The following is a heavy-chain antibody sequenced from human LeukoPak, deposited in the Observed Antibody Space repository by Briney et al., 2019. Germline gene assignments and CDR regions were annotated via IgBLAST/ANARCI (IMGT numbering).Heavy chain of an antibody. V-gene: IGHV3-30*03. D-gene: IGHD3-22*01. Sequence: GRSLRLSCAASGFTFSSYGMHWVRQAPGKGLEWVAVISYDGSNKYYADSVKGRFTISRDNAKSSLYLQMNSLRVEDTAVYYCARRYDSSGYYTDYWGQGTLVTVSS. CDR1: GFTFSSYG. CDR2: ISYDGSNK. CDR3: ARRYDSSGYYTDY. J-gene: IGHJ4*02.